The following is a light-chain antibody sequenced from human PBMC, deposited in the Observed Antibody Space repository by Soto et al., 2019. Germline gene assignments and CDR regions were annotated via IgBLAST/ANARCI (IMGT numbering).Light chain of an antibody. V-gene: IGLV2-8*01. CDR3: SSYAGSNNLV. Sequence: QSVLTQPPSASGSPGHSVTISCTGTSSDVGGYNYVSWYQQHPGKAPKLMIYEVSKRPSGVPDRFSGSKSGNTASLTVSGLQAEDEADYYCSSYAGSNNLVFGTGTKVTV. J-gene: IGLJ1*01. CDR2: EVS. CDR1: SSDVGGYNY.